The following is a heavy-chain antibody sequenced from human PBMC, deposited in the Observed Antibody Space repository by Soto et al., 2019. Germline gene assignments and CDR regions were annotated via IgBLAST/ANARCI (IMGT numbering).Heavy chain of an antibody. D-gene: IGHD2-15*01. CDR1: GGSFSGYY. V-gene: IGHV4-34*01. Sequence: SETLSLTCAVYGGSFSGYYWSWIRQPPGKGLEWIGEINHSGSTNYNPSLKSRVTISVDTSKNQFSLKLSSVTAADTAVYYCARKSALVVVVATTWYFDYWGQGNLVTFSS. CDR3: ARKSALVVVVATTWYFDY. CDR2: INHSGST. J-gene: IGHJ4*02.